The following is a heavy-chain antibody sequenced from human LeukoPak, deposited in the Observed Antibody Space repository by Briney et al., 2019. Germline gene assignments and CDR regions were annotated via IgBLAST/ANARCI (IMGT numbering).Heavy chain of an antibody. CDR3: ARETYCGGDCYTNWFDP. Sequence: GASVKVSCKASGYTFTGYYMHWVRQAPGQGLEWMGWINPNSGGTNYAQKFQGRVTMTRDTSISTAYMELSRLRSDDTAVYYCARETYCGGDCYTNWFDPWGQGTLVTVSS. D-gene: IGHD2-21*02. V-gene: IGHV1-2*02. CDR1: GYTFTGYY. CDR2: INPNSGGT. J-gene: IGHJ5*02.